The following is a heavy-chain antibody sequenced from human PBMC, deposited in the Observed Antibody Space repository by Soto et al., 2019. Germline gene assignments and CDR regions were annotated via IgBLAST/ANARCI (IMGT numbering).Heavy chain of an antibody. CDR2: IYYSGST. D-gene: IGHD6-13*01. Sequence: QVQLHETGPGLVKPSQTLSLTCTVSGGSISSGDYYWSWMRQPPGKGLEWIGSIYYSGSTYYNPAVKSRLTTPVDTSKNQCSRKLNSVTAADTAVYYCASRHSSPYLDYWGQGTLVTVSS. CDR3: ASRHSSPYLDY. J-gene: IGHJ4*02. CDR1: GGSISSGDYY. V-gene: IGHV4-30-4*01.